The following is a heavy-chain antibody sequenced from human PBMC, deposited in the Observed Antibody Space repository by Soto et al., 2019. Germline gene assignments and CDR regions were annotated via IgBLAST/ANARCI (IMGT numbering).Heavy chain of an antibody. D-gene: IGHD3-22*01. V-gene: IGHV1-69*13. J-gene: IGHJ4*02. CDR3: ARDKRAYYDSSGSSIDY. Sequence: SVKVSCKSSGGTFSSYSISWVRQAPGQGLEWMGGIIPIFGTANYAQKFQGRVTITADESTSTAYMELSSLRSEDTAVYYCARDKRAYYDSSGSSIDYWGQGTLVTVSS. CDR1: GGTFSSYS. CDR2: IIPIFGTA.